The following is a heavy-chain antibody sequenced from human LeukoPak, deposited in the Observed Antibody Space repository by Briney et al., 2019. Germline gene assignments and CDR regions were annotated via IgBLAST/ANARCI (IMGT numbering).Heavy chain of an antibody. Sequence: GASVKVSCKASGYTFTSYYMHWVRQAPGQGLEWMGIINPSGGSTSYAQKFQGRGTMTRDMSTSTVYMELSSLRSEDTDVYYCARGGAYNWNYRGLNWFDPWGQGTLVTVSS. CDR3: ARGGAYNWNYRGLNWFDP. V-gene: IGHV1-46*01. J-gene: IGHJ5*02. CDR2: INPSGGST. CDR1: GYTFTSYY. D-gene: IGHD1-7*01.